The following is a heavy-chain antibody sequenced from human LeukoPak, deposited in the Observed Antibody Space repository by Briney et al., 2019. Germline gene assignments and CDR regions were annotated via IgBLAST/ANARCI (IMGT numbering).Heavy chain of an antibody. D-gene: IGHD3-22*01. CDR2: IYTSGST. V-gene: IGHV4-61*02. CDR3: ARLTTYYYDSSGYFPDAFDI. CDR1: GASITSSGYY. Sequence: SETLSLTCTVSGASITSSGYYWGWIRQPPGKGLEWIGRIYTSGSTNYNPSLKSRVTISVDTSKNQFSLKLSSVTAADTAVYYCARLTTYYYDSSGYFPDAFDIWGQGTMVTVSS. J-gene: IGHJ3*02.